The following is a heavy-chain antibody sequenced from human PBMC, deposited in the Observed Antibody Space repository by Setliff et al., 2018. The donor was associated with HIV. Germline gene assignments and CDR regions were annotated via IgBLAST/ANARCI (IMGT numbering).Heavy chain of an antibody. Sequence: SVKVSCKAPADTFSSNRNAISWVRQAPGQGLEWMGSIIPVFGITNYLHKFQGRVTISDDMSTSTGYMELRNLKSDDTAIYYCARAEFRNNWNDGAFEMWGQGTMVTVSS. CDR2: IIPVFGIT. CDR3: ARAEFRNNWNDGAFEM. D-gene: IGHD1-20*01. J-gene: IGHJ3*02. CDR1: ADTFSSNRNA. V-gene: IGHV1-69*02.